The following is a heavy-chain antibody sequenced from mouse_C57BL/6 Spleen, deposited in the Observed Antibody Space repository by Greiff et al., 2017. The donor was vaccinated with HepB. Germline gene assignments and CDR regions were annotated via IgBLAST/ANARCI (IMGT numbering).Heavy chain of an antibody. CDR1: GFTFSDYG. CDR2: ISSGSSTI. J-gene: IGHJ4*01. CDR3: ARDIKADY. V-gene: IGHV5-17*01. Sequence: EVKLVESGGGLVKPGGSLKLSCAASGFTFSDYGMHWVRQAPEKGLEWVAYISSGSSTIYYADTVKGRFTISRDNAKNTLFLQMTSLSSEDTAMSYCARDIKADYWGQGTSVTVSS. D-gene: IGHD1-1*01.